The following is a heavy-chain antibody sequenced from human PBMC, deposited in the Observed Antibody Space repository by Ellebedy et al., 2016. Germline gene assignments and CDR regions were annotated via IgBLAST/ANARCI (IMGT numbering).Heavy chain of an antibody. D-gene: IGHD2-2*01. CDR3: ATPERAAIRVLGSWF. CDR2: FDPEDGER. Sequence: ASVKVSCKVSGDPLSELSMHWVRQAPGKRFEWLGGFDPEDGERVYGQKFRGRVTMTEDTSTDTAYMELSSLTSEDTAIYYCATPERAAIRVLGSWFWGQGTLVTVSS. CDR1: GDPLSELS. V-gene: IGHV1-24*01. J-gene: IGHJ4*02.